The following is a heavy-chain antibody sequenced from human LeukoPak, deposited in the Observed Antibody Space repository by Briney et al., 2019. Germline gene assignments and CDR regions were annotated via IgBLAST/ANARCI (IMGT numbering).Heavy chain of an antibody. V-gene: IGHV1-46*01. J-gene: IGHJ4*02. D-gene: IGHD3-22*01. CDR2: INPSGGST. CDR3: AKASAMIVVVSKHFDY. Sequence: GASVKVSCKASGYTFTSYYMHWVRQAPGQGLEWMGIINPSGGSTSYAQKFQGRVTMTRDMSTSTVYMELNSLRAEDTAVYYCAKASAMIVVVSKHFDYWGQGTLVTVSS. CDR1: GYTFTSYY.